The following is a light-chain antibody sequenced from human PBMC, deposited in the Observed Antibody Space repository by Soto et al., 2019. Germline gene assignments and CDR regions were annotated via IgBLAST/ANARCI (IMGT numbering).Light chain of an antibody. J-gene: IGLJ1*01. CDR1: SNDVGNYIY. V-gene: IGLV2-14*01. Sequence: QSALTQPASVSGSPGQSITISCTGTSNDVGNYIYVSWFQHHPGKAPKLLIYEVSYRPSGVSNRSSASKSGNTASLTISGLQAEDEADYYCTSYTSSSTPFVFGTGTK. CDR2: EVS. CDR3: TSYTSSSTPFV.